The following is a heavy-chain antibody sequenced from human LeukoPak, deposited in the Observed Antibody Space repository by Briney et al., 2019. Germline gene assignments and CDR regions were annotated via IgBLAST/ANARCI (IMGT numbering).Heavy chain of an antibody. Sequence: SETLSLTCTVSGGSIISYYWSWIRQPAGKGLEWIGRIYTSGSTNYNPSLKSRATISVDKSKNQFSLKLSSVTAADTAVFYCARGGIAVAGPTVYYYYYYMDVWGKGTTVTVSS. CDR1: GGSIISYY. V-gene: IGHV4-4*07. J-gene: IGHJ6*03. CDR3: ARGGIAVAGPTVYYYYYYMDV. CDR2: IYTSGST. D-gene: IGHD6-19*01.